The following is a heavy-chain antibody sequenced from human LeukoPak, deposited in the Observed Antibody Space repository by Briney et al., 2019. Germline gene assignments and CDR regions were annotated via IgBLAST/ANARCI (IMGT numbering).Heavy chain of an antibody. J-gene: IGHJ4*02. CDR1: GATFSIHW. D-gene: IGHD2-2*01. CDR3: ARVVPTYYFDY. CDR2: IKEDGSQK. Sequence: GGSLRLSRVASGATFSIHWMSWVRQAPGKGLEWVANIKEDGSQKYYVDSVKGRFTVSRDNAKNSLYLQMDSLRAEDTAVYYCARVVPTYYFDYWGQGTLVTVSS. V-gene: IGHV3-7*05.